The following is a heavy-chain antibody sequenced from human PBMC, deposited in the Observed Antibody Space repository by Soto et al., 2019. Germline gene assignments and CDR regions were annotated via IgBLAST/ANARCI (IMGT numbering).Heavy chain of an antibody. J-gene: IGHJ2*01. CDR2: ISGSGGST. D-gene: IGHD7-27*01. CDR3: AKRNWGGWYFDL. V-gene: IGHV3-23*01. CDR1: GFTFSSYA. Sequence: EVQLLESGGGLVQPGGSLRLSCAASGFTFSSYAMSWVRQAPGKGLEWVSVISGSGGSTYYADSVKGRFTISRDNSKNTLYGEMNSVRAEDTAVYYCAKRNWGGWYFDLWGRGTLVTVSS.